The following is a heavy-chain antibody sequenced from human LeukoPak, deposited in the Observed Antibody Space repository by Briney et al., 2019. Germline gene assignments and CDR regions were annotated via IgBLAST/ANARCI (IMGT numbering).Heavy chain of an antibody. J-gene: IGHJ6*03. D-gene: IGHD2-8*01. CDR1: GFTLGNHG. Sequence: HPGGSLRLSCAASGFTLGNHGMHWVRQAPGKGLEWVAIIYSDGVNKYCADSMKGRFTISRDTSKNTLFLEMESLRTKDTAVYYCARHRGSVFKGYMDVWGKGTTVTVSS. CDR2: IYSDGVNK. V-gene: IGHV3-33*01. CDR3: ARHRGSVFKGYMDV.